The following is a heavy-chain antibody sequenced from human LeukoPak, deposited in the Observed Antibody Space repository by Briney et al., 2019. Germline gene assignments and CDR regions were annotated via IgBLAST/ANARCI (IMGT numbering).Heavy chain of an antibody. V-gene: IGHV1-8*01. D-gene: IGHD3-16*01. J-gene: IGHJ3*02. CDR2: MNPNSGNT. CDR3: ARGKYYDRYAFDI. CDR1: GYTFTSYD. Sequence: GASVKVSCKASGYTFTSYDINWVRQATGQGLEWMGWMNPNSGNTGYAQKFQGRVTMTRNTSMTTAYMELSSLRSEDTAVYYCARGKYYDRYAFDIWGQGTMVTVSS.